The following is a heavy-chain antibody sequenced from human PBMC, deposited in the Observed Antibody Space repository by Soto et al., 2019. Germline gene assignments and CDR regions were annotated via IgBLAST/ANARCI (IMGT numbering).Heavy chain of an antibody. CDR1: VYSFIPYC. Sequence: SIKSSGECSVYSFIPYCVGGSRQMPWKGLELMGLIYTGHSDTRYSPSFQGQVTISAEKTIRTAYLQWSSLKASDTAMDYCAAREYSSSSVDFWGQGTLVTVSS. CDR3: AAREYSSSSVDF. V-gene: IGHV5-51*01. D-gene: IGHD6-6*01. CDR2: IYTGHSDT. J-gene: IGHJ4*02.